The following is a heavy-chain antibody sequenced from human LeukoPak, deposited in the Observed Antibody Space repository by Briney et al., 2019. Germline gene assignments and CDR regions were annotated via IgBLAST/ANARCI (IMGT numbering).Heavy chain of an antibody. V-gene: IGHV4-39*07. D-gene: IGHD3-10*01. CDR1: GGSISSSSYY. Sequence: SETLSLTCTVSGGSISSSSYYWGWIRQPPGKGLEWIGSIYYSGSTYYNPSLKSRVTISVDTSKNQFSLKLSSVTAADTAVYYCARDVRYYGSGSYFDAFDIWGQGTMVTVSS. CDR3: ARDVRYYGSGSYFDAFDI. CDR2: IYYSGST. J-gene: IGHJ3*02.